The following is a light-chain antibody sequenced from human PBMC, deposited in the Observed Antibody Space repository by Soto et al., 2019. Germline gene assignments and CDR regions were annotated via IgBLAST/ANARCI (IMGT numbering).Light chain of an antibody. Sequence: DIQMTQSPSSLSASVGDRVTITCRASQTIRSYLNWYQQKPGKAPVLLISAASSLQSGVPSRFSGSGSGTDFTLTISSLQPEDFATYYCQQSFSIPPLTFGGGTKVDI. CDR3: QQSFSIPPLT. J-gene: IGKJ4*01. V-gene: IGKV1-39*01. CDR1: QTIRSY. CDR2: AAS.